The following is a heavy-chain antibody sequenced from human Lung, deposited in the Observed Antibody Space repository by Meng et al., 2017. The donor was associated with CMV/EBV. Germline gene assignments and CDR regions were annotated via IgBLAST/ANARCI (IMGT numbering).Heavy chain of an antibody. D-gene: IGHD3-22*01. J-gene: IGHJ4*02. CDR2: IHYDGTT. CDR1: GGSISSSDYY. Sequence: SXXXSLXCTVSGGSISSSDYYWAWLRQTPGKGLEDFGSIHYDGTTYYNPSLKSRVTMSLDASKNQFSLRLSSVTAADTAVYYCARDYKYDTSPFDYWGRGXLVTVSS. CDR3: ARDYKYDTSPFDY. V-gene: IGHV4-39*07.